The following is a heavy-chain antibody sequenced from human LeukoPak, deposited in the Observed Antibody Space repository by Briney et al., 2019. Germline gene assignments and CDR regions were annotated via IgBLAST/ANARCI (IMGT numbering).Heavy chain of an antibody. V-gene: IGHV3-33*01. D-gene: IGHD4-11*01. CDR3: ASNYVHYYYYYGMDV. J-gene: IGHJ6*02. CDR1: GFTFSSYG. Sequence: GGSLRLSCAASGFTFSSYGMHWVRQAPGKGLEWVAVIWYDGSNKYYVDSVKGRFTISRDTSKNTLYLQMNSLRAEDTAVYYCASNYVHYYYYYGMDVWGQGTTVTVSS. CDR2: IWYDGSNK.